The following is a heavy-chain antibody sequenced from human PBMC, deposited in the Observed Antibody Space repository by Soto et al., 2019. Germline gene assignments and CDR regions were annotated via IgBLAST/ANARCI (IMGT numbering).Heavy chain of an antibody. CDR1: GGTFSSYT. D-gene: IGHD3-3*02. CDR2: IIPILGIA. CDR3: APIGLDYVLD. Sequence: QVQLVHSGAEVKKPGSSVKVSCKASGGTFSSYTISWVRQAPGQGLEWMGRIIPILGIANSAQKLQGRVTITADKPTSTADMELSSLRSEDTAGYYCAPIGLDYVLDWGQGTLVTVSS. J-gene: IGHJ4*02. V-gene: IGHV1-69*02.